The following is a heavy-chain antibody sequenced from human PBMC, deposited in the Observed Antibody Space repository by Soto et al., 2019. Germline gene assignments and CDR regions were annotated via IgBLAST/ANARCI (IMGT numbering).Heavy chain of an antibody. CDR1: GGSISSGDYY. CDR2: ISYTGSA. D-gene: IGHD4-17*01. Sequence: SETLSLTCTVSGGSISSGDYYWSWIRQPPGKGLEWIGYISYTGSANYNASLKSRLTISVDTSKNQFSLKLSSVTAADTALYYCARVNYGDYYYGMDVWGQGTTVTVS. CDR3: ARVNYGDYYYGMDV. J-gene: IGHJ6*02. V-gene: IGHV4-61*08.